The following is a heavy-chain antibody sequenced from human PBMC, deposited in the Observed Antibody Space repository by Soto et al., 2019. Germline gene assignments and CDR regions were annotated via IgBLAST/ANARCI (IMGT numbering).Heavy chain of an antibody. CDR1: GFTFSDYY. Sequence: QVQLVESGGGVVKPGGSLRLSCAASGFTFSDYYMRWIRQAPGKGLEWVAYISSSGSTKYYADSVKGRFTISRDNAKNYQSLQMNNLRAEDTAVDYCARDSGVYDIPSTIWYFDHWGRGTLVTVSS. D-gene: IGHD2-8*01. V-gene: IGHV3-11*01. J-gene: IGHJ2*01. CDR2: ISSSGSTK. CDR3: ARDSGVYDIPSTIWYFDH.